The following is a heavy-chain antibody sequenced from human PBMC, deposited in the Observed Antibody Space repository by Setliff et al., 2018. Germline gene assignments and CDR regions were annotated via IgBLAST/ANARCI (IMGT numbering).Heavy chain of an antibody. CDR1: GGSISSHY. CDR3: ARLPSKRIHYNFWSGSYNWFDP. V-gene: IGHV4-59*11. Sequence: SETLSLTCTVSGGSISSHYWSWIRQPPGKGLEWIGYIHYSGSINYNPSLKSRVTISVDTSKNQFSLKLGSVTAADTAVYYCARLPSKRIHYNFWSGSYNWFDPWGQGTLVTVSS. D-gene: IGHD3-3*01. J-gene: IGHJ5*02. CDR2: IHYSGSI.